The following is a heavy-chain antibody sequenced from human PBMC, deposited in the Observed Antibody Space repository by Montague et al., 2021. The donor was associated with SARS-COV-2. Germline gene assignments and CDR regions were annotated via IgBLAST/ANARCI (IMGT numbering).Heavy chain of an antibody. J-gene: IGHJ5*02. D-gene: IGHD3-10*01. Sequence: TLSLTCAVSGASISNGGYTWSWIRRPPGKGLEWIGYIYQSGTTRYNPSPKSRVTMSVDKSKNQFSLQLTSVIAADTAIYFCARTKIRGGLNWFDPWGQGTLVTVSS. CDR2: IYQSGTT. CDR3: ARTKIRGGLNWFDP. CDR1: GASISNGGYT. V-gene: IGHV4-30-2*01.